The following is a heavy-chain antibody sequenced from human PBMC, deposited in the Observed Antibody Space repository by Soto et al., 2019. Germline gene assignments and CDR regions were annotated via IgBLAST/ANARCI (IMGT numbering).Heavy chain of an antibody. D-gene: IGHD3-3*01. CDR1: GFSFSSYA. V-gene: IGHV3-23*01. Sequence: EVQLLESGGGLVQPGGSLRLSCAASGFSFSSYAMSWVRQAPGKGLEWVSAISGSGGSTYYADSVKGRFTISRDNSKNTLYLQMNSLRAEYTTVYYCAKGVKYYDFWSGTYYFDYWGQGTLVTVSS. J-gene: IGHJ4*02. CDR3: AKGVKYYDFWSGTYYFDY. CDR2: ISGSGGST.